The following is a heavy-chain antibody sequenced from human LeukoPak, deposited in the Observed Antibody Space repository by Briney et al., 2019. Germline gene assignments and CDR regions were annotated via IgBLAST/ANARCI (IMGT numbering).Heavy chain of an antibody. CDR2: ISYSGST. CDR3: ARAIQDTARNIYYYYYMDV. J-gene: IGHJ6*03. Sequence: SETLSLTCTVSGDSISRYFWSWIRQPPGKGLEWIGYISYSGSTNYNPSLKSQVTISVGTSKTQFSLKLTSVTAADTAVYHCARAIQDTARNIYYYYYMDVWGKGTTVTVSS. D-gene: IGHD5-18*01. V-gene: IGHV4-59*01. CDR1: GDSISRYF.